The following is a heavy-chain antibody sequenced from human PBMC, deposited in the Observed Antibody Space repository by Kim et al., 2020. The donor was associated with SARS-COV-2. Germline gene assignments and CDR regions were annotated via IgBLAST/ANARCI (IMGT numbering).Heavy chain of an antibody. CDR3: ARQPTATTHYYFDY. D-gene: IGHD1-26*01. J-gene: IGHJ4*02. Sequence: PSLKSRVPISVDTSKNQVSLNLGSVTATDTAVYYCARQPTATTHYYFDYWGQGTMVTVSS. V-gene: IGHV4-59*08.